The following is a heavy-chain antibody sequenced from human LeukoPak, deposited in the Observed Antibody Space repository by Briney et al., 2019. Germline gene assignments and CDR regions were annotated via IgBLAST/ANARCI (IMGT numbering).Heavy chain of an antibody. CDR2: ISSSGSTK. J-gene: IGHJ4*02. D-gene: IGHD1-1*01. V-gene: IGHV3-48*03. CDR3: ARDLTGTTADFDS. Sequence: GRSLRLSCAASGFTFTSYEMNWVRQAPGKGLEWVSYISSSGSTKYYADSVKGRFTISRDNAKNSLYLQMNSLRAEDTAAYYRARDLTGTTADFDSWGQGTLGTVSS. CDR1: GFTFTSYE.